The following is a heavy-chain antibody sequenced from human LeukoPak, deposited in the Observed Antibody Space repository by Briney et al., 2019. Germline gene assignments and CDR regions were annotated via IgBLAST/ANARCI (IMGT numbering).Heavy chain of an antibody. Sequence: ASVKVSCKTTGYTFTSYGISWVRQAPGQALEWMGWISAYNGNTNYAQKLQGRVTMTTDTSTSTAYMELRSLRSDDTAVYYCARDESYYYYMDVWGKGTTVTVSS. CDR1: GYTFTSYG. CDR3: ARDESYYYYMDV. J-gene: IGHJ6*03. V-gene: IGHV1-18*01. CDR2: ISAYNGNT.